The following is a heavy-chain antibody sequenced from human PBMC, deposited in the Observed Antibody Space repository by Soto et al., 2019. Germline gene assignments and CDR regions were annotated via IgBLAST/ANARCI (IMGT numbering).Heavy chain of an antibody. CDR2: ICHSGTI. D-gene: IGHD2-8*02. V-gene: IGHV4-31*03. J-gene: IGHJ4*02. CDR3: ARDKITGLFDY. Sequence: SETLSLTCTVSGDSTSRGAYYWTWIRQHPVKALEWIGHICHSGTIYYNPSLRSRVLISVDTSRNQFSQKLSSVTAADTAVYYCARDKITGLFDYWGQGTLVTVAS. CDR1: GDSTSRGAYY.